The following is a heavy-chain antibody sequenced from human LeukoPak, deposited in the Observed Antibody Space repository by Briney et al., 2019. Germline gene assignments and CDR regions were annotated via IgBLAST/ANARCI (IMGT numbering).Heavy chain of an antibody. CDR3: ASSRGWNYGELDY. D-gene: IGHD1-7*01. J-gene: IGHJ4*02. CDR2: IYHSGST. CDR1: GYSISSGYY. Sequence: SETLSLTCTVSGYSISSGYYWGWIRQPPGKGLERIGSIYHSGSTYYNPSLKSRVTISVDTSKNQFSLKLSSVTAADTAVYYCASSRGWNYGELDYWGQGTLVTVSS. V-gene: IGHV4-38-2*02.